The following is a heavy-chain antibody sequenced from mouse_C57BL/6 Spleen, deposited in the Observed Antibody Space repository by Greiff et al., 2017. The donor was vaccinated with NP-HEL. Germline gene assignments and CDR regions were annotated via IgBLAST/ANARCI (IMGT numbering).Heavy chain of an antibody. CDR1: GYTFTSYW. V-gene: IGHV1-52*01. Sequence: QVQLQQPGAELVRPGSSVKLSCKASGYTFTSYWMHWVKQRPIQGLEWIGNIDPSDSETHYNQKFKDKATLTVDKSSSTAYMQLSSLTSEDSAVYYCARGETVVAEDYFDYWGQGTTLTVSS. CDR3: ARGETVVAEDYFDY. D-gene: IGHD1-1*01. J-gene: IGHJ2*01. CDR2: IDPSDSET.